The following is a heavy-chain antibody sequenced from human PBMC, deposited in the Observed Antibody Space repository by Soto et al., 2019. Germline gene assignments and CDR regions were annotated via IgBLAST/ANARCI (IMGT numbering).Heavy chain of an antibody. J-gene: IGHJ4*02. D-gene: IGHD1-26*01. V-gene: IGHV3-9*01. Sequence: EVQLVESGGGSVQPGRSLRLSCAASGFSFDDYGMHWVRQGPGKGLEWVSGISWNSDDIYSADSVTGRFSISRDNAKRSLYLQMNSLRTEDRALYDCANDNDLYRDGGFDYWGQGILVTVSS. CDR1: GFSFDDYG. CDR2: ISWNSDDI. CDR3: ANDNDLYRDGGFDY.